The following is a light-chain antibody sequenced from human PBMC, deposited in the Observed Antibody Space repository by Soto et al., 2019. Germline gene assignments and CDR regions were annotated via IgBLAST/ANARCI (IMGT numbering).Light chain of an antibody. CDR1: QGVNNN. CDR2: GAS. J-gene: IGKJ1*01. V-gene: IGKV3-15*01. CDR3: QQYDDWPPWT. Sequence: EVVMTQSPATLSASPGERATLSFRASQGVNNNLAWYQQKPGQATRLLIYGASTRATGVPATFIGSGSGAEFTLTISSLQSEDLAVYYCQQYDDWPPWTFGQGTKVEIK.